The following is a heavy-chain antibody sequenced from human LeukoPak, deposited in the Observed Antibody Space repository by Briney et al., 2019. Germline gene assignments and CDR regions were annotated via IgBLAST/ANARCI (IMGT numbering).Heavy chain of an antibody. CDR2: IIPIFGTA. V-gene: IGHV1-69*13. CDR1: GGTFSSYA. J-gene: IGHJ4*02. Sequence: SVKVSCKASGGTFSSYAISWVRQAPGQGLEWMGGIIPIFGTANYAQKFQGRVTITADESTSTAYMELSSLRAADTAVYYCARDKGTSYLSSFDYWGQGTLVTVSS. D-gene: IGHD6-6*01. CDR3: ARDKGTSYLSSFDY.